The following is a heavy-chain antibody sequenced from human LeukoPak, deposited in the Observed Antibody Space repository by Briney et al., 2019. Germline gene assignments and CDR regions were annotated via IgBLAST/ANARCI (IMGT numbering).Heavy chain of an antibody. CDR2: ISSSGSTI. Sequence: GGSLRLSCAASGFTFSSYEMNWVRQAPGKGLEWVSYISSSGSTIYYADSVKGRFTISRDNAKNSLYLQMNSLRAEDTALYYCARAGGVQLWYRVDYWGQGTLVTVSS. CDR1: GFTFSSYE. J-gene: IGHJ4*02. D-gene: IGHD5-18*01. CDR3: ARAGGVQLWYRVDY. V-gene: IGHV3-48*03.